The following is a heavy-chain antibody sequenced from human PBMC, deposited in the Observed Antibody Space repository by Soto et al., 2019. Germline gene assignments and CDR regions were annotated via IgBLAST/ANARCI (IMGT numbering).Heavy chain of an antibody. CDR3: AKGETWNPLDY. J-gene: IGHJ4*02. CDR2: ISTSSSYI. D-gene: IGHD1-1*01. V-gene: IGHV3-21*01. CDR1: GFSFNTYS. Sequence: GGSLRLSCAASGFSFNTYSMNWVRQAPGKGLEWVSTISTSSSYIFYADSVKGRFTISRDNANNSLYLEMSSLRAEDTAVYYCAKGETWNPLDYWGQGTLVTVSS.